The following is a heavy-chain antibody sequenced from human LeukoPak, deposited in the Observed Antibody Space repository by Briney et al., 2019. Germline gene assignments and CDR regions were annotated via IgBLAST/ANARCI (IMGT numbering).Heavy chain of an antibody. V-gene: IGHV1-2*02. J-gene: IGHJ5*02. CDR1: GYTFTGYY. CDR3: ARDRGLLWFGEAENWFDP. D-gene: IGHD3-10*01. CDR2: INPNSGGT. Sequence: GASVKVSCKASGYTFTGYYMHWVRQAPGQGLEWMGWINPNSGGTNYAQKFQGRVTMTRDTSISTAYMELSRLRSDDTAVYYCARDRGLLWFGEAENWFDPWGQGTLVTVSS.